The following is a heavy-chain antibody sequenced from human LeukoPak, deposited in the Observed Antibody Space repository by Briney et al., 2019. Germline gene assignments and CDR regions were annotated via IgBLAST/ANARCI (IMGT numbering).Heavy chain of an antibody. Sequence: PGGALRLSCAASGCTLSVYGMHWVRQAPGKGLEWVAFIRYDGSNKYYADSVKGRFTISRDNSKTTLYLQMTSRGAEDTAVYYCAKDMIAAEEYYYYGMDVSGQGTTVTVSS. V-gene: IGHV3-30*02. CDR2: IRYDGSNK. CDR3: AKDMIAAEEYYYYGMDV. CDR1: GCTLSVYG. J-gene: IGHJ6*02. D-gene: IGHD6-13*01.